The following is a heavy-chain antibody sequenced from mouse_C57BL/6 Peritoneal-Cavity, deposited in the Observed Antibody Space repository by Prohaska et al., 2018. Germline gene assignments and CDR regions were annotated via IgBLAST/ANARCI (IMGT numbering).Heavy chain of an antibody. CDR2: IDPSDSYT. J-gene: IGHJ1*03. Sequence: QVQLQQPGAELVMPGASVKLSCKASGYTFTSYWMHWVKQRPGQGLEWIGEIDPSDSYTNYNQKFKGKATLTVDKSSSTAYMQLSSLTSEDAAVYYCARPAYYYGSYYWYFDVWGTGTTVTVSS. V-gene: IGHV1-69*01. CDR3: ARPAYYYGSYYWYFDV. CDR1: GYTFTSYW. D-gene: IGHD1-1*01.